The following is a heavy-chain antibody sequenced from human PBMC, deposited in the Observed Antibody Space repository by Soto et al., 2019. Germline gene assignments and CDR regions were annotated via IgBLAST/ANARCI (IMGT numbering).Heavy chain of an antibody. CDR3: AKDRDDSSGYYAPAL. CDR1: GFTFSSYG. CDR2: ISYDGSNK. D-gene: IGHD3-22*01. V-gene: IGHV3-30*18. Sequence: PGGSLRLSCAASGFTFSSYGMHWVRQAPGKGLEWVAVISYDGSNKYYADSVKGRFTISRDNSKNTLYLQMNSLRAEDTAVYYCAKDRDDSSGYYAPALWGQGTLVTVSS. J-gene: IGHJ4*02.